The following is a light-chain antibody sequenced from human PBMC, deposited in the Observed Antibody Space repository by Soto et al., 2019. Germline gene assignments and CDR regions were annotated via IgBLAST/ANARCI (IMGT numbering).Light chain of an antibody. J-gene: IGKJ1*01. CDR2: GAS. V-gene: IGKV3-20*01. Sequence: EIVLTQSPGTLSLSPGXRATLSCRASQSVSSSFLAWYQHKPGQAPRLLIYGASYRATGIPDRFSGSGSGTDFTLTISRLEPEDFAVYYCQQYDSSPWTFGQGTKEDIK. CDR1: QSVSSSF. CDR3: QQYDSSPWT.